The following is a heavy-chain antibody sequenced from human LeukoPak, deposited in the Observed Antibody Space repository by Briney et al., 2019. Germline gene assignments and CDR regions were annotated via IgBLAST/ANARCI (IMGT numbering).Heavy chain of an antibody. Sequence: GESLKISCKGSGYSFTSYRIGWVRQLPGKGLEWMGIIYPGDSDTTYSPSFQGQVTISADKSISTAYLQWSSLEASDTAMYYCARRGYDSSGYRDAFDIWGQGTMVTVSS. D-gene: IGHD3-22*01. CDR3: ARRGYDSSGYRDAFDI. J-gene: IGHJ3*02. CDR1: GYSFTSYR. V-gene: IGHV5-51*01. CDR2: IYPGDSDT.